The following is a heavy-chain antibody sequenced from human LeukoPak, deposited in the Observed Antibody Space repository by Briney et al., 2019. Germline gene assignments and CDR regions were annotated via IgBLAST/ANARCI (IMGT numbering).Heavy chain of an antibody. CDR2: IIPIFGTA. Sequence: ASVKVSCKASGGTFSSYAISWVRQAPGQGLEWMGGIIPIFGTANYAQKFQGRVTITADESTSTAYMELSSLRSEDTAVYYCAREGYCSSTSCHVGFDYWGQGTLVTVSS. CDR3: AREGYCSSTSCHVGFDY. D-gene: IGHD2-2*01. V-gene: IGHV1-69*13. J-gene: IGHJ4*02. CDR1: GGTFSSYA.